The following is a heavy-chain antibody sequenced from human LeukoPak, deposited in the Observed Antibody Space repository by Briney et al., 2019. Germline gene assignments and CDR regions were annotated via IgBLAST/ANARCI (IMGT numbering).Heavy chain of an antibody. J-gene: IGHJ5*02. CDR1: GFTVSSNY. CDR3: ARASFYYDARALDP. D-gene: IGHD3-22*01. Sequence: GGSLRLSCAASGFTVSSNYMNWVRQAPGKGLGWVSVIYGGGNTYYADSVKGRFTISGDSSKNTVFLQMNSLRAEDTAVYYCARASFYYDARALDPWGQGALVTVPS. CDR2: IYGGGNT. V-gene: IGHV3-53*01.